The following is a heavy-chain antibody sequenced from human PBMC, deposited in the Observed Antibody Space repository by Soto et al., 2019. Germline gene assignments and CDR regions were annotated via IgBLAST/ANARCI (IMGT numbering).Heavy chain of an antibody. Sequence: SETLSLTCIVSGASISSSSWGWGWIRQSPGKGLDWIGYIDDSGTTYYNPSLKTRLTMSIDTSKNQFSLNLRSVTAADTAVYYCARVTINVSTYYFDRWGQGTPVTVSS. CDR1: GASISSSS. CDR2: IDDSGTT. D-gene: IGHD2-8*01. J-gene: IGHJ4*02. CDR3: ARVTINVSTYYFDR. V-gene: IGHV4-59*01.